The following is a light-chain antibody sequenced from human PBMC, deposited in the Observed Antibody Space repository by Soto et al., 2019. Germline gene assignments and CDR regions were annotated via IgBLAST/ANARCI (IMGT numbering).Light chain of an antibody. CDR2: DAS. CDR1: QSVSSY. V-gene: IGKV3-11*01. CDR3: QKRSNWPRK. J-gene: IGKJ1*01. Sequence: EIVLTQSPATLSLSPGERATLSRRASQSVSSYLAWYQQKPGQAPRLLIYDASNRATGIPARFSGSGSGTDFTLTISSLEPEDFAVYYCQKRSNWPRKFGQGNKGAIK.